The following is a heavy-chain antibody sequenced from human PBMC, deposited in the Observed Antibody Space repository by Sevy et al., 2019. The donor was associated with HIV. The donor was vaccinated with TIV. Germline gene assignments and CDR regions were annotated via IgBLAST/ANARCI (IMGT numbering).Heavy chain of an antibody. V-gene: IGHV3-21*01. Sequence: GGSLRLSCAASGFTFSSYSMNWVRQAPGKGLEWVSSISSSSSYIYYTDSVKGRFTISRDNAKNSLYLQMNSLRAEDTAVYYCARGSSGRKLVPYYYGMDVWGQGTTVTVSS. CDR1: GFTFSSYS. J-gene: IGHJ6*02. CDR3: ARGSSGRKLVPYYYGMDV. D-gene: IGHD1-1*01. CDR2: ISSSSSYI.